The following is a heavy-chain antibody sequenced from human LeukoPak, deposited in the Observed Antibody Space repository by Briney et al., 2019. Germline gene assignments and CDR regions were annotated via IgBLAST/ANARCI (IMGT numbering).Heavy chain of an antibody. CDR3: ARGNIVATILGGLHGTTAFDF. D-gene: IGHD5-12*01. Sequence: KSSETLSLTCGVSGGAFSDYYWSWIRQAPGKGLEWIGEMIQSGSSNYNPSLRSRVTISGDTSRNQFSLKLNSLTAADTAVYYCARGNIVATILGGLHGTTAFDFWGQGILVTVFS. CDR1: GGAFSDYY. CDR2: MIQSGSS. J-gene: IGHJ4*02. V-gene: IGHV4-34*01.